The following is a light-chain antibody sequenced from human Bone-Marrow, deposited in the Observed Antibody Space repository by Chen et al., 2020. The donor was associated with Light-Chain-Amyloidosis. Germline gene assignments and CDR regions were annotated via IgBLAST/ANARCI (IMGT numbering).Light chain of an antibody. CDR1: TTDVGLHNS. CDR3: QVWDRSSDRPV. V-gene: IGLV2-11*01. J-gene: IGLJ3*02. CDR2: DVL. Sequence: QSAMTQPRAVSGSPGQSITISCTGTTTDVGLHNSASWYQQFPGKVPKLIIYDVLKRPPGVPDRFSGSKSGKTASLTISSLQAEDEADYYCQVWDRSSDRPVFGGGTKLTVL.